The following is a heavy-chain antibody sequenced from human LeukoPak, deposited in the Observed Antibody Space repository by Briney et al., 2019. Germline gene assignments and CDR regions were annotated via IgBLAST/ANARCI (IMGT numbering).Heavy chain of an antibody. CDR1: GFTVSSNY. CDR3: AKVQQQLTPEYYFDY. V-gene: IGHV3-53*01. D-gene: IGHD6-13*01. Sequence: PGGSLRLSCAASGFTVSSNYMSWVRQAPGKGLEWVSVIYSGGSTYYADSVKGRFTISRDNSKNTLYLQMNSLRAEDTAVYYCAKVQQQLTPEYYFDYWGQGTLVTVSS. CDR2: IYSGGST. J-gene: IGHJ4*02.